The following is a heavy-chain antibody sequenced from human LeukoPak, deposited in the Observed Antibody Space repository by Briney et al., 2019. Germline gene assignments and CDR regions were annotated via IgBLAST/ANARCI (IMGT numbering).Heavy chain of an antibody. CDR2: ICSSSSYI. CDR3: ARGRLLWFGEFSPGPDY. Sequence: PGGSLRLSCAASGFTFSSYVIHWVRQAPGKGLEWVASICSSSSYIYYADSVKGRFTISRDNAKNSLYLQMNSLRAEDTAVYYCARGRLLWFGEFSPGPDYWGQGTLVTVSS. J-gene: IGHJ4*02. CDR1: GFTFSSYV. V-gene: IGHV3-21*01. D-gene: IGHD3-10*01.